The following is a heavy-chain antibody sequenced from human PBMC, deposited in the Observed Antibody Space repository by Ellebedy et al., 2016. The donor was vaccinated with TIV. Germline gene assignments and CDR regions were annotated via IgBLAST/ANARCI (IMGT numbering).Heavy chain of an antibody. J-gene: IGHJ4*02. CDR3: VRRAVDY. V-gene: IGHV3-11*04. CDR2: ISSSGATI. CDR1: GFTFSDYF. Sequence: GESLKISCAGSGFTFSDYFMSWVRQAPGKGLEWVAHISSSGATIYYADSVKGRFTISRDNAKNSLYLQMNSLRDEDTAVYHCVRRAVDYWGQGTLVTVSS.